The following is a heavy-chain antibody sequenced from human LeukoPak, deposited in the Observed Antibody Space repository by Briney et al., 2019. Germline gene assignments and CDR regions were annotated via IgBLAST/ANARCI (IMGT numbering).Heavy chain of an antibody. CDR2: INWSGKST. V-gene: IGHV3-20*04. D-gene: IGHD2-2*01. CDR1: GFAFGDHG. CDR3: ARAPITSPFYFDY. J-gene: IGHJ4*02. Sequence: GGSLRLSCAASGFAFGDHGMSWVRQVPGKGLEWVSGINWSGKSTSYGDPMRGRFTISRDNAKNSLSLQMDSLRAEDTALYYCARAPITSPFYFDYWGQGTLVTVSS.